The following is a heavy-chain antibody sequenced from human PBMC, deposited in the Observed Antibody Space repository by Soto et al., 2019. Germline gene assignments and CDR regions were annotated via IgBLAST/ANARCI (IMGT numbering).Heavy chain of an antibody. CDR2: IYYSGST. V-gene: IGHV4-39*01. CDR1: GGSISSSSYY. Sequence: PSETLSLTXTVSGGSISSSSYYWGWIRQPPGKGLEWIGSIYYSGSTYYNPSLKSRVTISVDTSKNQFSLKLSSVTAADTAVYYCASSNPPVTTIDYWGQGTLVTVSS. CDR3: ASSNPPVTTIDY. D-gene: IGHD4-17*01. J-gene: IGHJ4*02.